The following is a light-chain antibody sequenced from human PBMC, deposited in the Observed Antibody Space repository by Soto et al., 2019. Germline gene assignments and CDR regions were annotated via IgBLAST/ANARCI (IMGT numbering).Light chain of an antibody. CDR3: QQYKSYLRT. J-gene: IGKJ1*01. V-gene: IGKV1-17*01. CDR1: QAISNY. CDR2: AAS. Sequence: DIQMTQSPSFLSASVGDRVTITCRASQAISNYLNWYQQRPGKDPKLLIYAASTLESGVSSRFSGRGSGTEFTLTINSLQPEDFATYYCQQYKSYLRTFGQGTKGEIK.